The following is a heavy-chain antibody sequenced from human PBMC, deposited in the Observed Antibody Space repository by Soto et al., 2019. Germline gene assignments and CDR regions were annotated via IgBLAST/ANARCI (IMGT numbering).Heavy chain of an antibody. Sequence: SETLSLTCTVSGGSINSGDYYWSWIRQPPGKGLEWIGYIYYSGSTYYNPSLKSRVTISIDTSKNQFSLKMSSVTAADTAVHYCARVRRSAWDYWGQGTLVTVSS. CDR2: IYYSGST. CDR1: GGSINSGDYY. J-gene: IGHJ4*02. V-gene: IGHV4-30-4*01. CDR3: ARVRRSAWDY.